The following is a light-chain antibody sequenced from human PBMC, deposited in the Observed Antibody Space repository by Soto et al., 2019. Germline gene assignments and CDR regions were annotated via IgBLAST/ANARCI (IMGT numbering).Light chain of an antibody. CDR3: SSDTRSSTFVV. J-gene: IGLJ2*01. CDR1: SSDVGGYNY. Sequence: QSALTQPASVSGSPGQSITISCTGTSSDVGGYNYVSWYQQHPGKAPKLMIYDVSNRPSGVSNRFSGSKSGNTASLTISGLQAEDEADYYCSSDTRSSTFVVFGGGTKLTVL. CDR2: DVS. V-gene: IGLV2-14*01.